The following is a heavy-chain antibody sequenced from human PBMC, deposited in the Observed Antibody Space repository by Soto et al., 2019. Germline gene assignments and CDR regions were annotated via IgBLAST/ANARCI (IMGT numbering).Heavy chain of an antibody. D-gene: IGHD4-17*01. J-gene: IGHJ6*02. CDR3: ARETTTVTRDYFYYGMDV. Sequence: SVKVSCKASGGTFTSFTISWVRQAPGQGLEWMGDIIPLFGTANYAQKFQGRVAITADESTTTAYMELSSLRSEDTAVYYCARETTTVTRDYFYYGMDVWGQGTTVTVSS. V-gene: IGHV1-69*13. CDR1: GGTFTSFT. CDR2: IIPLFGTA.